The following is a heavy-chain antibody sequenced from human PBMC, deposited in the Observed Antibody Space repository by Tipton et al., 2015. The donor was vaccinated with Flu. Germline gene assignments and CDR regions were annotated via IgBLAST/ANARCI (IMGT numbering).Heavy chain of an antibody. CDR3: AGGLDIVVVPAAPPLAY. CDR1: GGSFSGYY. D-gene: IGHD2-2*03. CDR2: INHSGST. J-gene: IGHJ4*02. Sequence: TLSLTCAVYGGSFSGYYWSWIRQPPGKGLEWIGEINHSGSTNYNPSLKSRVTISVDTSKNQFSLKLSSVTAADTAVYYCAGGLDIVVVPAAPPLAYWGQGTLVTVSS. V-gene: IGHV4-34*01.